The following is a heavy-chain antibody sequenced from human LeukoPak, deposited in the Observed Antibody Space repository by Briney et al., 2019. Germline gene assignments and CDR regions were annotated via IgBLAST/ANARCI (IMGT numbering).Heavy chain of an antibody. D-gene: IGHD5-18*01. Sequence: SETLSLTCAVYGGSFSGYYWSWIRQPPGKGLEWIGEINHRGSTNYNPSLKSRVTISVDMSKNQFSLKLISVTAADTAVYYCARIIDTEGWYFELWGRGTLVTVSS. CDR2: INHRGST. V-gene: IGHV4-34*01. CDR1: GGSFSGYY. CDR3: ARIIDTEGWYFEL. J-gene: IGHJ2*01.